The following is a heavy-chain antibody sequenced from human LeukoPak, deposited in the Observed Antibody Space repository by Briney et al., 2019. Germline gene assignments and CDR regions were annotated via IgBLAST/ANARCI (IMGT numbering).Heavy chain of an antibody. CDR3: ARGRDGVQLWFISGPQPNFDY. Sequence: PGGSLRLSCAASGFTFSSYWMSWVRQAPGKGLEWVANIKQDGSEKYYVDSVKGRFTISRDNAKNSLYLQMNSLRAEDTAVYYCARGRDGVQLWFISGPQPNFDYWGQGTLVTVSS. J-gene: IGHJ4*02. V-gene: IGHV3-7*01. D-gene: IGHD5-18*01. CDR1: GFTFSSYW. CDR2: IKQDGSEK.